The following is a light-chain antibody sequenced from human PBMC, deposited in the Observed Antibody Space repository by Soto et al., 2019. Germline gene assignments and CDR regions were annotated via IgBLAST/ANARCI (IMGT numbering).Light chain of an antibody. CDR1: SSDVGGYNY. V-gene: IGLV2-14*01. Sequence: QSALTQPASVSGSPGQSITISCTGTSSDVGGYNYVSWYQQHPGKAPKLIIYEVSNRPSGVSNRFSGSKSGNPASLTISGLQAEDEADYYRNSYTSKSTGVFGTGTKVTVL. CDR3: NSYTSKSTGV. CDR2: EVS. J-gene: IGLJ1*01.